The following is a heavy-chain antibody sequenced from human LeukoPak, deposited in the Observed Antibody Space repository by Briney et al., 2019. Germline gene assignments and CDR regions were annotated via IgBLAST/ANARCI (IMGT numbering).Heavy chain of an antibody. D-gene: IGHD1-14*01. J-gene: IGHJ4*02. CDR1: GYTFTGFY. V-gene: IGHV1-2*02. CDR2: MNPDSGAT. CDR3: ARRDFADRLDS. Sequence: ASVKVSCKTSGYTFTGFYLHWVRQAPGHGLEWMGWMNPDSGATNYAQKFQGRVTLTRDTSINTGYMELTGLTSDDTAVYYCARRDFADRLDSWGQGSLVIVSS.